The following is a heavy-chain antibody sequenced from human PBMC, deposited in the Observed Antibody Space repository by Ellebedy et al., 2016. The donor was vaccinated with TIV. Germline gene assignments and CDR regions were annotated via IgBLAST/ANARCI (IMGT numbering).Heavy chain of an antibody. CDR3: ARVYFGEPHFDH. CDR1: GSSINTHYY. J-gene: IGHJ4*02. Sequence: SETLSLTCFVSGSSINTHYYWGWIRPSPGKGLEWIANKHHTGITYNNPSLESRVTISLDTSKDQFSLRLTSVTVADTAIYFCARVYFGEPHFDHWGQGIRVTVSS. D-gene: IGHD3-10*01. V-gene: IGHV4-38-2*01. CDR2: KHHTGIT.